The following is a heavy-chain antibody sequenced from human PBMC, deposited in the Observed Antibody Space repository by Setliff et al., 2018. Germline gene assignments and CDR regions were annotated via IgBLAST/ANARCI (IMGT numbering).Heavy chain of an antibody. CDR3: ARHKVIKKEFIRLTWFDP. Sequence: KPSETLSLTCTVSGGSISTKNYYWGWIRQPPGKGLEWIGNIYYSGGTYYSPSLKSRVTISGDTSSNQFSLHLNSVTAADTAVYYCARHKVIKKEFIRLTWFDPWGQGTPVTVSS. CDR1: GGSISTKNYY. D-gene: IGHD3-10*01. V-gene: IGHV4-39*01. CDR2: IYYSGGT. J-gene: IGHJ5*02.